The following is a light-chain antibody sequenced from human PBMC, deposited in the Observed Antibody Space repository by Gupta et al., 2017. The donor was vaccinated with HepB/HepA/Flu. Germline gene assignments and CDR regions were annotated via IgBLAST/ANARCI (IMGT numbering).Light chain of an antibody. CDR2: AAS. Sequence: DIQMTQSPSSLSASIGDRVTITCRASQSISKNLNWYQQKPGKAPEVLIYAASSLQSGVPSRFSGSGSGTDITLTSSSLQPEDFATFYCQQSYRTPPTFGQGAKVEIK. V-gene: IGKV1-39*01. J-gene: IGKJ1*01. CDR1: QSISKN. CDR3: QQSYRTPPT.